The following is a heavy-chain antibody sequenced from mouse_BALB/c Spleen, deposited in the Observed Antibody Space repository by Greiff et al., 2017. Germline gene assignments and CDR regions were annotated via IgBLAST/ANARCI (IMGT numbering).Heavy chain of an antibody. D-gene: IGHD1-1*01. CDR2: INPYNDGT. Sequence: VQLKQSGPELVKPGASVKMSCKASGYTFTSYVMHWVKQKPGQGLEWIGYINPYNDGTKYNEKFKGKATLTSDKSSSTAYMELSSLTSEDSAVYYCARGDYYGSSYSAWFAYWGQGTLVTVSA. CDR3: ARGDYYGSSYSAWFAY. J-gene: IGHJ3*01. V-gene: IGHV1-14*01. CDR1: GYTFTSYV.